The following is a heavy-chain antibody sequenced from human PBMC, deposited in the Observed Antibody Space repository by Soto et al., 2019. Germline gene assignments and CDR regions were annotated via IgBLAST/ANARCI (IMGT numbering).Heavy chain of an antibody. CDR3: AREVKGFHGYCSGGSCPNWFDP. CDR1: GGSISSYY. V-gene: IGHV4-59*01. D-gene: IGHD2-15*01. CDR2: IYYSGST. Sequence: SETLSLTCTVSGGSISSYYWSWIRQPPGKGLEWIGYIYYSGSTNYNPSLKSRVTISVDTSKNQFSLKLSSVTAADTAVYYCAREVKGFHGYCSGGSCPNWFDPWGQGT. J-gene: IGHJ5*02.